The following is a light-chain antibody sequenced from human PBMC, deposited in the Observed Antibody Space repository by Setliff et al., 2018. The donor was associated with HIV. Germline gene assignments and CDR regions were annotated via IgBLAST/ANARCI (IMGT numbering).Light chain of an antibody. Sequence: QSALAQPASVSGSPGQSITTSCRGTSSDVGGYNYVSWYQQHPGKAPKLMIYDVSNRPSGVSNRFSGSKSGNTASLTISGLQAEDEADYFCSSYTSSSPYVFWSGTKVTVL. CDR2: DVS. CDR1: SSDVGGYNY. J-gene: IGLJ1*01. CDR3: SSYTSSSPYV. V-gene: IGLV2-14*03.